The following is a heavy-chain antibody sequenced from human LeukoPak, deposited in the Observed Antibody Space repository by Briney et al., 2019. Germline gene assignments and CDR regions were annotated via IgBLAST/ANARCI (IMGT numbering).Heavy chain of an antibody. V-gene: IGHV1-8*01. CDR1: GYTFTSYD. Sequence: ASVKVSCKASGYTFTSYDINWVRQATGQGLEWMGWMNPNSGNTGYAQKFQGRVTMTRNTSISTAYMELSSLRSEDTAVYYCARDQSDRGCSGGSCPRFDPWGQGTLVTVSS. D-gene: IGHD2-15*01. CDR2: MNPNSGNT. J-gene: IGHJ5*02. CDR3: ARDQSDRGCSGGSCPRFDP.